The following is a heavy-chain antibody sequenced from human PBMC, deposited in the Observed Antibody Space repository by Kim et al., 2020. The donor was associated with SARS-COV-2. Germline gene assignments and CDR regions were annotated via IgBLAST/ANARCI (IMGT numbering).Heavy chain of an antibody. J-gene: IGHJ4*02. Sequence: GQRLQGRVAITADESTSTAYMELSSLRSEDTAVYYCAIRLFRDGESGFDYWGQGTLVTFSS. V-gene: IGHV1-69*01. D-gene: IGHD3-3*01. CDR3: AIRLFRDGESGFDY.